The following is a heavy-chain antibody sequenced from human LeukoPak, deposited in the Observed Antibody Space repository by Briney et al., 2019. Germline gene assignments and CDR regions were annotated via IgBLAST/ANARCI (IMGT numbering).Heavy chain of an antibody. Sequence: SGTLSLTCTVSGGSISSYYWSWIRQPPGKGLEWIAYISDIGSINYNPSLKSRVTISLDTSKNQFSLKLSSVTAADTAVYYCARVTIYYYDSSGYGYYFDYWGQGTLVTVSS. CDR2: ISDIGSI. D-gene: IGHD3-22*01. J-gene: IGHJ4*02. CDR1: GGSISSYY. CDR3: ARVTIYYYDSSGYGYYFDY. V-gene: IGHV4-59*12.